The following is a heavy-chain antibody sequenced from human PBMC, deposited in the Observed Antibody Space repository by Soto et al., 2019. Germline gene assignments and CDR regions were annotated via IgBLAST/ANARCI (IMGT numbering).Heavy chain of an antibody. Sequence: SDTRSLTGSVSRGYISSGGNYWNGIRQHPGKGLEWIGYFYYTGNTNYNPSLKSRATISADMSENRFSLKLTSVTAADTALYYCAREDIDESFFDSWGQGIRVIVSS. V-gene: IGHV4-31*03. J-gene: IGHJ4*02. CDR3: AREDIDESFFDS. CDR1: RGYISSGGNY. CDR2: FYYTGNT.